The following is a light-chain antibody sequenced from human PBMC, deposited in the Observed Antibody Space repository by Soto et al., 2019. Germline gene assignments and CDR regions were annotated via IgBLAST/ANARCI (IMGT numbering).Light chain of an antibody. CDR3: QEYGSSPEYT. CDR2: GAS. V-gene: IGKV3-20*01. CDR1: QSVSSSY. J-gene: IGKJ2*01. Sequence: EIVLTQSPGTLSLSPGERATLSCRASQSVSSSYLAWYQQKPGQAPRLLIYGASSRATGIPDRFSGSGSGTDFTLNIRKLEPEDFAVYYCQEYGSSPEYTFGQGTKLEIK.